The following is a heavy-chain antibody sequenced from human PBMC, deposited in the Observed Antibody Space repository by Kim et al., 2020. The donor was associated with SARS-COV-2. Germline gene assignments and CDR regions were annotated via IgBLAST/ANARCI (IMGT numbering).Heavy chain of an antibody. CDR3: ARGPIVGAFNWFDP. Sequence: SETLSLTCTVSGGSISSYYWGWIRQPPGKGLEWIGYIYYSGSTNYNPSLKSRVTISVDTSKNQFSLKLSSVTAADTAVYYCARGPIVGAFNWFDPWGQGTLVTVSS. CDR2: IYYSGST. D-gene: IGHD1-26*01. V-gene: IGHV4-59*13. CDR1: GGSISSYY. J-gene: IGHJ5*02.